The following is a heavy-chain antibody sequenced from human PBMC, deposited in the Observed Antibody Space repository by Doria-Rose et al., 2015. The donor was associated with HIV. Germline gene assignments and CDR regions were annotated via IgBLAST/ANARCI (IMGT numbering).Heavy chain of an antibody. CDR2: IYYTGST. V-gene: IGHV4-31*02. J-gene: IGHJ4*02. CDR3: ARNRYTGTASDNYFDY. Sequence: WIRQHPGKGLEWIGYIYYTGSTYNNPSLRSRLTISVDTSKNQFSLRLTSVTAADTAVCYCARNRYTGTASDNYFDYWGQGIPVTVSS. D-gene: IGHD3-16*02.